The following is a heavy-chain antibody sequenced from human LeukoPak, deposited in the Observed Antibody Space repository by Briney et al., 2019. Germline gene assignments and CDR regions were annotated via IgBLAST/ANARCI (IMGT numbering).Heavy chain of an antibody. CDR3: ARLEWQLLRYSFDF. J-gene: IGHJ3*01. D-gene: IGHD1-26*01. CDR2: ISYSWSG. Sequence: SETLSLTCTVSGGSISSSSYYWGWIRQPPGKGLEWIGSISYSWSGYYNPSLKSRVTMSVDTSKNQFSLKLSSVTAADTAVYYCARLEWQLLRYSFDFWGQGTMVTVSS. V-gene: IGHV4-39*01. CDR1: GGSISSSSYY.